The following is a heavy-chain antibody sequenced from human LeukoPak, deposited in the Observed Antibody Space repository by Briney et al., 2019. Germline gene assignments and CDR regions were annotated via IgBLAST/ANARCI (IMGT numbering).Heavy chain of an antibody. Sequence: SETLSLTCTVSGGCISSYYWSWIRQPPGKGLEWIGYIYDSGSTNYNPSLKSRVTVSVDTSKNQFSLKLSSVTAADTAVYYCARDCSSTSCYGVVGMDVWGKGTTVTVSS. J-gene: IGHJ6*04. CDR1: GGCISSYY. CDR2: IYDSGST. D-gene: IGHD2-2*01. V-gene: IGHV4-59*01. CDR3: ARDCSSTSCYGVVGMDV.